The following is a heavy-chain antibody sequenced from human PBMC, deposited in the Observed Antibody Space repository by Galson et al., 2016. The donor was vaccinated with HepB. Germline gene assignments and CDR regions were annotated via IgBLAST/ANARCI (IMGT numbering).Heavy chain of an antibody. CDR3: SQRRLGFGNFYFDS. J-gene: IGHJ4*02. CDR2: ITSSGVGT. D-gene: IGHD3-16*01. Sequence: SLRLSCAASGFTFNAYAMSWVRQSPGKGLEWVSAITSSGVGTFYTDSVKGRFTISRDNSQNTLYHQMNRLRAEDTATYFCSQRRLGFGNFYFDSWGQGTLVTVSS. CDR1: GFTFNAYA. V-gene: IGHV3-23*01.